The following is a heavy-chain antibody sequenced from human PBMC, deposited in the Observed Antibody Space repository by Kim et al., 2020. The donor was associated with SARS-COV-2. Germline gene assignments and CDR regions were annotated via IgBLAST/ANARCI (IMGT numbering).Heavy chain of an antibody. Sequence: QGRVTITADESKSTAYMELSSLRSEDTAVYYCARGDYDILTGDPRFYLDYWGQGTLVTVSS. V-gene: IGHV1-69*01. J-gene: IGHJ4*02. CDR3: ARGDYDILTGDPRFYLDY. D-gene: IGHD3-9*01.